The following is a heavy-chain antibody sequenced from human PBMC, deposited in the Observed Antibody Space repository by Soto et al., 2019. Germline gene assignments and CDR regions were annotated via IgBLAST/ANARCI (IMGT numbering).Heavy chain of an antibody. CDR2: ITSSGSDT. V-gene: IGHV3-23*01. D-gene: IGHD2-15*01. CDR3: SCRYCSGGSCYQFDS. Sequence: EVQLLESGGGWVQPGGSLRLSCAASGFTFSSYAMRWVRQAPGKGPEWVSSITSSGSDTYYADSVKGRFTISRDNSKITVYLQMNSLRAEDTAIYYCSCRYCSGGSCYQFDSWGQGTQVTVSS. CDR1: GFTFSSYA. J-gene: IGHJ4*02.